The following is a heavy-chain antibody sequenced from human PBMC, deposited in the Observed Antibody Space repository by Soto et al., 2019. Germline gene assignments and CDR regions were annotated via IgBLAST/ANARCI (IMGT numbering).Heavy chain of an antibody. CDR3: ARAVPTWTDP. V-gene: IGHV4-39*01. CDR2: IYYSGST. D-gene: IGHD4-17*01. Sequence: QLQLQESGPGLVKPSETLSLTCTVSGGSISSSSYYWGWIRQPPGKGLEWIGSIYYSGSTYYNPSLKCLVTISVDPSKNQFSLQLSSVTAADTAVYYCARAVPTWTDPWGQGTLVTVSS. J-gene: IGHJ5*02. CDR1: GGSISSSSYY.